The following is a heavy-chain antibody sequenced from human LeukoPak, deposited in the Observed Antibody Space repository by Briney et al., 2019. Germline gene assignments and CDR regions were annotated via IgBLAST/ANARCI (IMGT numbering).Heavy chain of an antibody. CDR2: ISSSGSTI. D-gene: IGHD3-9*01. Sequence: PGGSLRLSCAASGFTFSSSGMHWVRQAPGKGLEWVSYISSSGSTIYYADSVKGRFTISRDNAKNTLYLQMNSLRAEDTAVYYCARGTGGYYDRLDYWGQGTLVTVSS. CDR3: ARGTGGYYDRLDY. V-gene: IGHV3-48*04. J-gene: IGHJ4*02. CDR1: GFTFSSSG.